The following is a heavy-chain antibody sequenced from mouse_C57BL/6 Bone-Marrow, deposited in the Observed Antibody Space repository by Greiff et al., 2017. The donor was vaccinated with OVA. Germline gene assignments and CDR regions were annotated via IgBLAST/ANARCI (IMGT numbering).Heavy chain of an antibody. CDR2: INSDGGST. D-gene: IGHD2-1*01. V-gene: IGHV5-2*01. J-gene: IGHJ4*01. CDR3: ARQRIYYGNYENYYAMDY. Sequence: EVQGVESGGGLVQPGESLKLSCESNEYEFPSHDMSWVRKTPEKRLELVAAINSDGGSTYYPDTMERRFIISRDNTKKTLYLQMSSLRSEDTALYYCARQRIYYGNYENYYAMDYWGQGTSVTVSS. CDR1: EYEFPSHD.